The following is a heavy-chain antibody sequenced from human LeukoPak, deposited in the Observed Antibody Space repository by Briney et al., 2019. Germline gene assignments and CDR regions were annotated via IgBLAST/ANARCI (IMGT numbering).Heavy chain of an antibody. D-gene: IGHD4-11*01. CDR2: INHSGST. Sequence: SETLSLTCAVYGGSFSGYYWSWIRQPPGKGLEWIGAINHSGSTNYNPSLKSRVTISVDTSKNQFSLKLSSVTAADTAVYYCARGTVTTWYYYYYYYMDVWGKGTTVTVSS. CDR1: GGSFSGYY. J-gene: IGHJ6*03. V-gene: IGHV4-34*01. CDR3: ARGTVTTWYYYYYYYMDV.